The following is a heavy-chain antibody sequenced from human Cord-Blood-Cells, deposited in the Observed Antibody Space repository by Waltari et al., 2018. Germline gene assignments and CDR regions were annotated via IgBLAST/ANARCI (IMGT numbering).Heavy chain of an antibody. CDR2: ICTGGNT. D-gene: IGHD6-19*01. V-gene: IGHV3-53*01. CDR3: AREGHSSGWSFDY. J-gene: IGHJ4*02. CDR1: GFTVSSNY. Sequence: EVQLVESGGGLIQPGGSLRLSCAASGFTVSSNYMSWVRQAPGKGLEWVSFICTGGNTYCADSVKGRFTIPRDNSKNTLYLQMNSLRAEDTAVYYCAREGHSSGWSFDYWGQGTLVTVSS.